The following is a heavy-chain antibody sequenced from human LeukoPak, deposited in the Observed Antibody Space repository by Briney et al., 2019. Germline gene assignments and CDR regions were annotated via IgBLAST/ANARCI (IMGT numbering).Heavy chain of an antibody. CDR1: GFTFSSYS. Sequence: GGSLRLSCAASGFTFSSYSMNWVRQAPGKGLEWVSYISSSSSTIYYADSVKGRFTISRDNSKNTLYLQINSLRAEDTAVYYCAKGGAVSSKSIIMVRGTRRYYYNMDVWGKGTTVTISS. V-gene: IGHV3-48*01. CDR2: ISSSSSTI. CDR3: AKGGAVSSKSIIMVRGTRRYYYNMDV. J-gene: IGHJ6*03. D-gene: IGHD3-10*01.